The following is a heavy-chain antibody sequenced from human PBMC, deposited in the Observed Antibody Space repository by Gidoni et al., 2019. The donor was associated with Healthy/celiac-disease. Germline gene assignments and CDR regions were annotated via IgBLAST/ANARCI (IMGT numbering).Heavy chain of an antibody. Sequence: VQLVESGGGLVQPGRSLRLSCAASGFTFDDSAMPWVRQAPGKGLEWVSGISWNSGSIGYADSVKGRFTISRDNAKNSLYLQMNSLRAEDTALYYCAKDKKGSSSWYRLGYYYYGMDVWGQGTTVTVSS. CDR1: GFTFDDSA. CDR3: AKDKKGSSSWYRLGYYYYGMDV. J-gene: IGHJ6*02. V-gene: IGHV3-9*01. D-gene: IGHD6-13*01. CDR2: ISWNSGSI.